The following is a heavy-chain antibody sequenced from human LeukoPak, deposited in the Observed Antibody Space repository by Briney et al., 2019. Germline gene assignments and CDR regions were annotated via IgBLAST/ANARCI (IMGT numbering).Heavy chain of an antibody. V-gene: IGHV1-8*01. CDR2: MNPNSGNT. D-gene: IGHD3-10*01. J-gene: IGHJ4*02. Sequence: ASVSVSCKASGYTFTSYDINWVRQAAGQGSEWMGWMNPNSGNTGYAQQFQGRVTMTRNTSISTAYMELSSLRSEDTAVYYCARDYYGSGDFDYWGQGTLVTVSS. CDR3: ARDYYGSGDFDY. CDR1: GYTFTSYD.